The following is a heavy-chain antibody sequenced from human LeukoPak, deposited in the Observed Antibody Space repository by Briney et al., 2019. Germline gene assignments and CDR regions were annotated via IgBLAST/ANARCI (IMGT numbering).Heavy chain of an antibody. CDR1: GFTFDDYA. CDR3: AKDRSGSDYYYGMDV. V-gene: IGHV3-9*01. Sequence: PGGSLRLSCAASGFTFDDYAMHWVRQAPGKGLEGVSGISWNSGSIGYADSVKGRFTISRDNAKNSLYLQMDSLRAEDTALYYCAKDRSGSDYYYGMDVWGQGTTVTVSS. J-gene: IGHJ6*02. D-gene: IGHD1-26*01. CDR2: ISWNSGSI.